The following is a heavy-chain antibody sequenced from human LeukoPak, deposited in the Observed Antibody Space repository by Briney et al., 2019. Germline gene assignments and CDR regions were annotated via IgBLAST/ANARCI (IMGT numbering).Heavy chain of an antibody. Sequence: GGSLRLSCAASGFTFSSYAMHWVRQAPGKGLEWVAFIRYDGSNKYYADSVKGRFTISRDNAKNTLYLQMNSLRAEDTAVYYCARGGQGYSSGYWYFDLWGRGTLVTVSP. CDR1: GFTFSSYA. CDR2: IRYDGSNK. V-gene: IGHV3-30*02. D-gene: IGHD6-19*01. J-gene: IGHJ2*01. CDR3: ARGGQGYSSGYWYFDL.